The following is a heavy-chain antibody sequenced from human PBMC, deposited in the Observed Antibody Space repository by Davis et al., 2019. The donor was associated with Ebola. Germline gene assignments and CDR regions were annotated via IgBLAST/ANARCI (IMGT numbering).Heavy chain of an antibody. Sequence: SETLSLTCTVSGGSISSYYWSWIRQPPGKGLEWFGYIYYSGSTNYNPSLKSRVTISVDTSKNQFSLKLSSVTAADTAVYYCARGGRYSSSSFDYWGQGTLVTVSS. CDR2: IYYSGST. V-gene: IGHV4-59*01. CDR3: ARGGRYSSSSFDY. CDR1: GGSISSYY. J-gene: IGHJ4*02. D-gene: IGHD6-6*01.